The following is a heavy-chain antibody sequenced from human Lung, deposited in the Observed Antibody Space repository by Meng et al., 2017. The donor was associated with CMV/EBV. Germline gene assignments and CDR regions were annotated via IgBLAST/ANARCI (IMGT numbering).Heavy chain of an antibody. CDR1: GFTFSNYA. J-gene: IGHJ5*02. CDR2: ISFDGSNK. D-gene: IGHD3-10*01. CDR3: ARDGRGSGKGGGLDP. V-gene: IGHV3-30-3*01. Sequence: SGFTFSNYAMHWVRQAPGKGLEWVAIISFDGSNKVYADSVKGRFTISRDDSKNTVYLQMNSLRVEDTAVYYCARDGRGSGKGGGLDPWGQGTLVTVSS.